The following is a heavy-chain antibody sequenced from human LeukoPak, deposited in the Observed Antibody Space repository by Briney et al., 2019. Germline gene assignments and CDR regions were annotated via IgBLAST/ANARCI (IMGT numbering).Heavy chain of an antibody. CDR1: GFTFSSYW. Sequence: GGSLRLSCAASGFTFSSYWMHWVRQAPGKGLVWVSRINSDGSSTSYADSVKGRFTISRDNAKNTLYLQMNSLRAEDTAVYYCARGSRDGYNSVYYYYGMDVWGQGTTVTVSS. CDR2: INSDGSST. D-gene: IGHD5-24*01. V-gene: IGHV3-74*01. J-gene: IGHJ6*02. CDR3: ARGSRDGYNSVYYYYGMDV.